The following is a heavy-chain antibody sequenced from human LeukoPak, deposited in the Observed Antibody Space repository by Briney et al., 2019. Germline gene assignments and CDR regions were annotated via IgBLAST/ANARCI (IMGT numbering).Heavy chain of an antibody. Sequence: PGGSLRLSCAASGFTFSSYGMHWVRQAPGKGLEWVAFIQYDGTNKYYADSVKGRFTISRDNSKNTLYLQMNSLRAEDTAVYYCAKDPDSSGWYDYWGQGTLVTVSS. V-gene: IGHV3-30*02. J-gene: IGHJ4*02. CDR1: GFTFSSYG. CDR3: AKDPDSSGWYDY. D-gene: IGHD6-19*01. CDR2: IQYDGTNK.